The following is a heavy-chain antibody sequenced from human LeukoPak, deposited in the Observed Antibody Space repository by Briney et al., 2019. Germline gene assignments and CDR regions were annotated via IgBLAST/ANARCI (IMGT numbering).Heavy chain of an antibody. CDR1: GGSISSYY. CDR2: IYYSGST. D-gene: IGHD6-13*01. CDR3: ARGSYSSSWI. Sequence: SETLSLTCTVSGGSISSYYWSWIRQPPGKGLEWFGYIYYSGSTNYNPSLKSRVTISVDTSKNQFSLKLSSVTAADTAVYYCARGSYSSSWIWGQGTLVTVSS. V-gene: IGHV4-59*01. J-gene: IGHJ4*02.